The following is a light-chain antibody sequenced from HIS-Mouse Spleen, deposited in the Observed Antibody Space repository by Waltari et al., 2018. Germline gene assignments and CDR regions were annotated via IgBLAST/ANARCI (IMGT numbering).Light chain of an antibody. V-gene: IGKV4-1*01. CDR3: QQYYSTPLT. CDR2: WAS. J-gene: IGKJ4*01. Sequence: DIVMTQSPDSLAVSLGERATINCKSSQSVLYSPTNKNYLAWYQQKPGQPPKLLIYWASPRESVVPDRLSGSGSGTDFTLTISSLQAEDVAVYYCQQYYSTPLTFGGGTKVEIK. CDR1: QSVLYSPTNKNY.